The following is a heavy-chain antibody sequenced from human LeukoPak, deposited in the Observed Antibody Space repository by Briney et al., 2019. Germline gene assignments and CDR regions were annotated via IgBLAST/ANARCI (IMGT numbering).Heavy chain of an antibody. J-gene: IGHJ4*02. CDR3: ARGNYDYVWGSYRPANLIDY. CDR2: INPNSGGT. D-gene: IGHD3-16*02. Sequence: ASVKVSCKASGHTFTGYYMHWVRQAPGQGLEWMGWINPNSGGTNYAQKFQGRVTMTRDTSISTAYMELSRLRSDDTAVYYCARGNYDYVWGSYRPANLIDYWGQGTLVTVSS. CDR1: GHTFTGYY. V-gene: IGHV1-2*02.